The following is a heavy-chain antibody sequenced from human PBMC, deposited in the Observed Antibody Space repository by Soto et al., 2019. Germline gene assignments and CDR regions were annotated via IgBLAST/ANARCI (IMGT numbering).Heavy chain of an antibody. V-gene: IGHV4-39*01. CDR2: IYYSGST. CDR1: GGSISSSSYY. Sequence: SETLSLTCTVSGGSISSSSYYWGWIRQPPGKGLEWIGSIYYSGSTYYNPSLKSRVTISVDTSKNQFSLKLSSVTAADTAVYYCESLGVPMVRGANFDYWGQGTLVTVSS. D-gene: IGHD3-10*01. CDR3: ESLGVPMVRGANFDY. J-gene: IGHJ4*02.